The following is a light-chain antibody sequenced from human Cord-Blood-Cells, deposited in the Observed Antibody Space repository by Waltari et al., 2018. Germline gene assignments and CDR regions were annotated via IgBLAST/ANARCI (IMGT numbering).Light chain of an antibody. V-gene: IGLV8-61*01. CDR1: SGSVSLTHY. J-gene: IGLJ3*02. CDR2: STN. Sequence: QTVVTQEPSFSVSPGGTVTLTCGLSSGSVSLTHYPSWYQQTPGQAPRTLIYSTNTRSSGVPDRFSGSILGNKAALTITGAQADDESDYYCVLYMGSGIWVFGGGTKLTVL. CDR3: VLYMGSGIWV.